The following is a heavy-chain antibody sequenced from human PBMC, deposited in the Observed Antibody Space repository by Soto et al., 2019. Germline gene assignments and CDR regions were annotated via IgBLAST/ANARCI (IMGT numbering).Heavy chain of an antibody. V-gene: IGHV1-69*04. CDR1: GGTLSSYT. D-gene: IGHD2-2*01. CDR2: VIPNLGVT. Sequence: SVKVSCKASGGTLSSYTFSWVRQAPGQGLEWMGRVIPNLGVTNYAKKFQGRFTIVVDTSTSTAYMELNSLRYEDTAVYYCARDKGYCSDTSRPQLDYSAQGTLVPVSS. J-gene: IGHJ4*02. CDR3: ARDKGYCSDTSRPQLDY.